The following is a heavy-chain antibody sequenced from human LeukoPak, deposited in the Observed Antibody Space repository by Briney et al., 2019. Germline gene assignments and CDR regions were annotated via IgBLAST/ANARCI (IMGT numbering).Heavy chain of an antibody. CDR1: GGSSSSYY. CDR2: IYTSGST. D-gene: IGHD1-26*01. J-gene: IGHJ4*02. Sequence: SETLSLTCTVSGGSSSSYYWSWIRQPPGKGLEWIGYIYTSGSTNYNPSLKSRVTISVDTSKNQFSLKLSSVTAADTAVYYCARRGSSGSYDYWGPGTLVTVSS. V-gene: IGHV4-4*09. CDR3: ARRGSSGSYDY.